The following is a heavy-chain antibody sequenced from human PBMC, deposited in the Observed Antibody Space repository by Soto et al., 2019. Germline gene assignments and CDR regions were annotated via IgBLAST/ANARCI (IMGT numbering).Heavy chain of an antibody. CDR2: IYTSGST. D-gene: IGHD1-26*01. CDR3: AREGGSGSYLYYYYGMDV. Sequence: SETLSLTCTVSGGSISSYYWSWIRQPAGKGLEWIGRIYTSGSTNYNPSLKSRVTMSVDTSKNQFSLKLSSVTAADTAVYYCAREGGSGSYLYYYYGMDVWGQGTTVTVS. CDR1: GGSISSYY. V-gene: IGHV4-4*07. J-gene: IGHJ6*02.